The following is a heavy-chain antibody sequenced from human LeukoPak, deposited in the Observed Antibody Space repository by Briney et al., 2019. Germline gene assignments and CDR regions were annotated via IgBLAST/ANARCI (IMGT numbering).Heavy chain of an antibody. D-gene: IGHD1-26*01. CDR1: GGSISSSSYY. V-gene: IGHV4-39*01. Sequence: SETLSLTCTVSGGSISSSSYYRGWIRQPPGKGLEWIGSIYYSGSTYYNPSLKSRVTISVDTSKNKFSLKLNSVTAADTAVYYCARPAYRGSYYDAFDIWRQGTMVTVSS. CDR3: ARPAYRGSYYDAFDI. CDR2: IYYSGST. J-gene: IGHJ3*02.